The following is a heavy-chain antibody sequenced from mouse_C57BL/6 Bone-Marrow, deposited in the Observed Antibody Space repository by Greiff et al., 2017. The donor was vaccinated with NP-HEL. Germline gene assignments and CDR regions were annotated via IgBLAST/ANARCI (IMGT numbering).Heavy chain of an antibody. CDR2: IYPGDGDT. J-gene: IGHJ4*01. D-gene: IGHD1-2*01. CDR3: ARGVYGGYAMDY. CDR1: GYAFSSSW. Sequence: QVQLQQSGPELVKPGASVKISCKASGYAFSSSWMNWVKQRPGQGLEWIGRIYPGDGDTNYNGKFKGKATLTADKSSSTAYMQLSSLTSEDSAVYFCARGVYGGYAMDYWGQGTSVTVSS. V-gene: IGHV1-82*01.